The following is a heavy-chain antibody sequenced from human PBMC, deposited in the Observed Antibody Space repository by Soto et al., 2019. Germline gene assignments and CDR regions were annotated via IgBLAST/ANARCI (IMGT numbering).Heavy chain of an antibody. CDR1: GGSISSRTSY. CDR3: GRGGGVGVDC. V-gene: IGHV4-31*03. D-gene: IGHD3-16*01. Sequence: QVQLQESGPGLVKPSQTLSLTCTVSGGSISSRTSYWSWIRQHPGKGLEWIGYIYYGGDSFYNPSRKGRVPIAIDTAENHFSQKLTAGTAADPAVYFCGRGGGVGVDCWGQGTLVTVAS. CDR2: IYYGGDS. J-gene: IGHJ4*02.